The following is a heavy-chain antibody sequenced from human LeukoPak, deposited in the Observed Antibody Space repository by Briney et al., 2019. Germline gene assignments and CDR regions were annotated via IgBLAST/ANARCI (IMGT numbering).Heavy chain of an antibody. D-gene: IGHD4-17*01. CDR2: IIPILGIA. V-gene: IGHV1-69*04. Sequence: GASVTVSCKASGGTFSSYAISWVRQAPGQGLEWMGRIIPILGIANYAQKFQGRVTITADKSTSTAYMELSSLRSEDTAVYYCARDPDYGDYFDYWGQGTLVTVSS. CDR1: GGTFSSYA. J-gene: IGHJ4*02. CDR3: ARDPDYGDYFDY.